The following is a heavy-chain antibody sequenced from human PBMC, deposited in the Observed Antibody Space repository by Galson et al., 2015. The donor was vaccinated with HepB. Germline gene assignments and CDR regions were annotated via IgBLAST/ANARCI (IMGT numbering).Heavy chain of an antibody. D-gene: IGHD6-13*01. V-gene: IGHV1-18*04. CDR2: ISAHNGNT. CDR1: GYTFSSYG. Sequence: SVKVSCKAAGYTFSSYGITWVRQAPGQGLQWMGRISAHNGNTNFAQELQGRVTMTTDTSTSTAYMELRSLRSDDTAVYYCARAVAAGDYYYGMDVWGQGTTVTVSS. CDR3: ARAVAAGDYYYGMDV. J-gene: IGHJ6*02.